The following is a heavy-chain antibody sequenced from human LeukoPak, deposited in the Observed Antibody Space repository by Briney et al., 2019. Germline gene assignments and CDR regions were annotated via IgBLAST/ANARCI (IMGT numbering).Heavy chain of an antibody. D-gene: IGHD2-21*02. CDR1: GVSISSGGYY. J-gene: IGHJ5*02. V-gene: IGHV4-31*03. Sequence: SETLSLTCTVSGVSISSGGYYWSWIRQHPGKGLEWIGYIYYSGSTYYNPSLKSRVTISVDTSKNQFSLKLSSVTAADTAVYYCARAAVPWAYCGGDCQNWFDPWGQGTLVTVSS. CDR3: ARAAVPWAYCGGDCQNWFDP. CDR2: IYYSGST.